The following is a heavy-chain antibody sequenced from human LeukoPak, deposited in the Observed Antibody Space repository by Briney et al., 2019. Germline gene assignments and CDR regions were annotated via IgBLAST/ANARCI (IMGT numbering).Heavy chain of an antibody. J-gene: IGHJ5*02. V-gene: IGHV1-18*01. D-gene: IGHD6-13*01. CDR1: GYTFTSYG. CDR2: ISAYNGNT. Sequence: ASVKVSCKASGYTFTSYGISWVRQAPGQGLERMGWISAYNGNTNYAQKLQGRVTMTTDTSTSTAYMELSSLRSEDTAVYYCARVIIAAAGNWFDPWGQGTLVTVSS. CDR3: ARVIIAAAGNWFDP.